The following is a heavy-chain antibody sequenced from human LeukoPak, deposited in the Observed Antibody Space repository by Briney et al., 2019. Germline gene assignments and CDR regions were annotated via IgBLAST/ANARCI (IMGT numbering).Heavy chain of an antibody. J-gene: IGHJ6*03. CDR3: AKGVCGGGSCYPGYYMDV. V-gene: IGHV3-23*01. Sequence: PGGSLRLSCAASGFSFSSYATSWVRQAPGKGLEWVSAISGSGGSTSYADSVKGWFTISRDNSKNTLYLQTNSLRAEDTAVYYCAKGVCGGGSCYPGYYMDVWGKGTTVTVSS. CDR2: ISGSGGST. D-gene: IGHD2-15*01. CDR1: GFSFSSYA.